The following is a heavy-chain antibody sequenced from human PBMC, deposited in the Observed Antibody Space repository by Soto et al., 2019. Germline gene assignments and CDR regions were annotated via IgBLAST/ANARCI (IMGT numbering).Heavy chain of an antibody. CDR1: GGTFSSYA. D-gene: IGHD3-3*01. CDR3: ARGGFWSGYYSQFDY. V-gene: IGHV1-69*13. J-gene: IGHJ4*02. CDR2: IIPIFGTA. Sequence: GASVKVSCKASGGTFSSYAISWVRQAPGQGLEWMGGIIPIFGTANYAQKFQGRVTITADESTSTAYMELSSLRSEDTAVYHCARGGFWSGYYSQFDYWGQGTLVTVSS.